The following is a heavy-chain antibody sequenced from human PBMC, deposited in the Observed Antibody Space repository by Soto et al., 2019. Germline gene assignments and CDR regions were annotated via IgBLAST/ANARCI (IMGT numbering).Heavy chain of an antibody. V-gene: IGHV3-66*01. Sequence: SGFTVSSNYMSWVRQAPGKGLEWVSVIYSGGSTYYADSVKGRFTISRDNSKNTLYLQMNSLRAEDTAVYYCARDCGGDCYHYNMDVWGQGTTVTVSS. D-gene: IGHD2-21*01. CDR2: IYSGGST. J-gene: IGHJ6*02. CDR1: GFTVSSNY. CDR3: ARDCGGDCYHYNMDV.